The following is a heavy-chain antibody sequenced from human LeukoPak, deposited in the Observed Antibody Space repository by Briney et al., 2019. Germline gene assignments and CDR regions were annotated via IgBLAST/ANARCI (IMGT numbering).Heavy chain of an antibody. Sequence: GGSLRLSCAASGFTFSSYSMNWVRQAPGKGLEWVSSISSSSSYIYYADSVKGRSTISRDNAKNSLYLQMNSLRAEDTAVYYCASSESRDGYGFDYWGQGTLVTVSS. CDR2: ISSSSSYI. J-gene: IGHJ4*02. D-gene: IGHD5-24*01. V-gene: IGHV3-21*01. CDR1: GFTFSSYS. CDR3: ASSESRDGYGFDY.